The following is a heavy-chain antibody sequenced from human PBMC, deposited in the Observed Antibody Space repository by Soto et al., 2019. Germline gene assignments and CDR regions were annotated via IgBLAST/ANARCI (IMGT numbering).Heavy chain of an antibody. V-gene: IGHV3-13*05. J-gene: IGHJ4*02. CDR3: ARDFPDY. CDR2: IGSAGDP. Sequence: EVQLVESGGGLVQPGGSLRLSCAASGFTFSSSDMHWVRQATGKGLEWVSGIGSAGDPYYAGSVKGRFTISRENAKNSLYLQMNSLRAEDTAVYYCARDFPDYWGQGTLVTVSS. CDR1: GFTFSSSD.